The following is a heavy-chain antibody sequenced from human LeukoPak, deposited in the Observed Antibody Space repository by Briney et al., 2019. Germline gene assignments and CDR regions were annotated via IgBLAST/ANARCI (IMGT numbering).Heavy chain of an antibody. J-gene: IGHJ4*02. CDR2: IYSGGST. Sequence: PGGSLRLSCAASGFTVSSNYMSWVRQAPGKGLEWVSVIYSGGSTYYADSVKGRFTISRDNSKNTLYLQMNSLRAEDTAVYYCARDPSSSWYGEGRDYWGQGTLVTASS. V-gene: IGHV3-66*01. CDR1: GFTVSSNY. CDR3: ARDPSSSWYGEGRDY. D-gene: IGHD6-13*01.